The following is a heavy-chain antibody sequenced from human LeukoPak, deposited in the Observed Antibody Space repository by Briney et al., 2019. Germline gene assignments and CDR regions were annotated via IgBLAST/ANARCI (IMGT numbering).Heavy chain of an antibody. CDR3: AKEMAAMNAFDI. J-gene: IGHJ3*02. D-gene: IGHD5-24*01. CDR2: IYSGGST. CDR1: GFTVSSNY. Sequence: GGSLRLSCAASGFTVSSNYMSWVRQAPGKGLEWVSVIYSGGSTDYKDSVKDRFIISRDNSKNTLYLQMNSLRAEDTAVYYCAKEMAAMNAFDIWGQGTMVTVSS. V-gene: IGHV3-66*01.